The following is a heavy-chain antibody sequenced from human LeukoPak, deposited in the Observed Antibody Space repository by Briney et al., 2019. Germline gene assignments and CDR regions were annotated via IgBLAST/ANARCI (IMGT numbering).Heavy chain of an antibody. CDR3: ARDKGGNLN. CDR2: IYYSGST. CDR1: GGSISSSSYY. V-gene: IGHV4-39*07. D-gene: IGHD4-23*01. J-gene: IGHJ4*02. Sequence: PSETLSLTCTVSGGSISSSSYYWGWIRQPPGKGLEWIGSIYYSGSTYYNPSLKSRVTISVDTSKNQFSLKLSSVTAADTAVYYCARDKGGNLNWGQGTLVTVSS.